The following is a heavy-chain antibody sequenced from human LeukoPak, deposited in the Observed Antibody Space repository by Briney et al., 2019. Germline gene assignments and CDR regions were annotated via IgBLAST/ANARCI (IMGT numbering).Heavy chain of an antibody. J-gene: IGHJ4*02. Sequence: GGSLRLSCAASGFTFSDSIIHWVHQASGKGLEWVGRIRGKADSYATGYAASVKGRFIVSRDDSRNTAYLQMNSLTTEDTALYYCSRQLSGTGATDYWGQGTLVTVSS. V-gene: IGHV3-73*01. D-gene: IGHD1-1*01. CDR3: SRQLSGTGATDY. CDR1: GFTFSDSI. CDR2: IRGKADSYAT.